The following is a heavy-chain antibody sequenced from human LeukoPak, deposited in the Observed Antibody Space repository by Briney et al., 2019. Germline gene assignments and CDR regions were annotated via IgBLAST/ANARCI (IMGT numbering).Heavy chain of an antibody. Sequence: ASVKVSCKASGGTFSSYAISWVRQAPGQGLEWMGGIIPIFGTANYAQKFQGRVTITTDESTSTAYMELSSLRSEDTAVYYCAINRPEVPAASNWFDPWGQGTLVTVSS. J-gene: IGHJ5*02. CDR3: AINRPEVPAASNWFDP. V-gene: IGHV1-69*05. CDR2: IIPIFGTA. CDR1: GGTFSSYA. D-gene: IGHD2-2*01.